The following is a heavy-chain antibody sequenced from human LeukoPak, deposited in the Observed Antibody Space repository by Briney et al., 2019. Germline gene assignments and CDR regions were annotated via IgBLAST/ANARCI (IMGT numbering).Heavy chain of an antibody. CDR1: GFTFSSYA. D-gene: IGHD3-9*01. CDR3: AKEWRELRYFDWLFDAFDI. Sequence: GRSLRLSCAASGFTFSSYAMHWVRQAPGKGLEWVAVISYDGSNKYYADSVKGRFTISRDNSKNTLYLQMNSLRAEDTAVYYCAKEWRELRYFDWLFDAFDIWGQGTMVTVSS. CDR2: ISYDGSNK. J-gene: IGHJ3*02. V-gene: IGHV3-30*04.